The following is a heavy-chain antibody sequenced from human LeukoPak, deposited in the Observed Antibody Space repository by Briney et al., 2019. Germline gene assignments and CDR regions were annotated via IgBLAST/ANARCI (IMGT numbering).Heavy chain of an antibody. D-gene: IGHD2-15*01. Sequence: SETLSLTCTVSGGSMSGYYWNWIRQPPGKGLEWIGYIYHSGSTDYNPSLRGRVTISVDTSKSQFSLKLSSMTAADTAVYYCARDYLLTGAFDIWGRGAMVIVSS. CDR1: GGSMSGYY. CDR2: IYHSGST. V-gene: IGHV4-59*13. J-gene: IGHJ3*02. CDR3: ARDYLLTGAFDI.